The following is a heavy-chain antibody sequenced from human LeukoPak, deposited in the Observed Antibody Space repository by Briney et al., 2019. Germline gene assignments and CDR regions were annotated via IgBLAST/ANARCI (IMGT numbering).Heavy chain of an antibody. J-gene: IGHJ5*02. CDR1: GGTFSSYA. CDR3: ARDSVVVIAHNWFGP. Sequence: SVKVSCKASGGTFSSYAISWVRQAPGPGLEWMGGIIPIFGTANYAQKFQGRVTITTNESTSTAYMELSRLRSDDTAVYYWARDSVVVIAHNWFGPWGQGTLVTVSS. D-gene: IGHD2-21*01. CDR2: IIPIFGTA. V-gene: IGHV1-69*05.